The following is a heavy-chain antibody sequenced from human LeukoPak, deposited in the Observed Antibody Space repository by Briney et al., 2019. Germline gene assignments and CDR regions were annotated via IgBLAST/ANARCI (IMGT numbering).Heavy chain of an antibody. CDR1: GGTFSSYA. V-gene: IGHV1-69*13. CDR3: ARAAALGYCSSTSCYTKLSPPSLYYYYYMDV. D-gene: IGHD2-2*02. J-gene: IGHJ6*03. Sequence: ASVKVSCKASGGTFSSYAISWVRQAPGQGLEWMGGIIPIFGTANYAQKFQGRVTITADESTSTAYMELSSLRSEDTAVYYCARAAALGYCSSTSCYTKLSPPSLYYYYYMDVWGKGTTVTVSS. CDR2: IIPIFGTA.